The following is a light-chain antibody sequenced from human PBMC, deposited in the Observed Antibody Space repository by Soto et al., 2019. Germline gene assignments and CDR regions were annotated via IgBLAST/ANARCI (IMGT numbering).Light chain of an antibody. CDR2: GAS. Sequence: EIVMTQSPATLSVSPGERATLSCRASQSVSSSLAWYQQIPDQAPRLLIYGASTRAAGIPARFSGRGSGTEFTLTISGLQSEDFAVYYCQQYDNWPRTFGQGTKVEIK. CDR1: QSVSSS. V-gene: IGKV3-15*01. CDR3: QQYDNWPRT. J-gene: IGKJ1*01.